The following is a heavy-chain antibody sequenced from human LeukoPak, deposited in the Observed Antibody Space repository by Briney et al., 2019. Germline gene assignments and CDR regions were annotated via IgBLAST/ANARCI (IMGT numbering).Heavy chain of an antibody. J-gene: IGHJ4*02. CDR2: IYYSGST. D-gene: IGHD6-19*01. CDR3: ARLHSSGWYLDC. Sequence: SETLSLTCTVSGGSISSSTYYWAWIRQSQGLEWIGSIYYSGSTYYNPSLKSRVEISVDTSKNQFSLNLNSVTAADTAVYYCARLHSSGWYLDCWGQGTLVSVSS. CDR1: GGSISSSTYY. V-gene: IGHV4-39*01.